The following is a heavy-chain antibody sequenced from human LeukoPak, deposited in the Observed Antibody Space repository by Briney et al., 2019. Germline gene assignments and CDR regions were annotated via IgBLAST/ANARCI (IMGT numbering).Heavy chain of an antibody. CDR3: AKDLGIAVAAYYYGMDV. CDR2: ISYDGSNK. J-gene: IGHJ6*02. Sequence: GGSLRLSCAASGFTFSDYVIHWVRQAPGKGLEWVAVISYDGSNKYYADSVKGRFTISRDNSKNTLYLQMNSLRAEDTAVYYCAKDLGIAVAAYYYGMDVWGQGTTVTVSS. CDR1: GFTFSDYV. D-gene: IGHD6-19*01. V-gene: IGHV3-30*18.